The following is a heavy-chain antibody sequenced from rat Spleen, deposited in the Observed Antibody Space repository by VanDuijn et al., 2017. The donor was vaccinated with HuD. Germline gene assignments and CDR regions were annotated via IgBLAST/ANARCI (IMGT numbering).Heavy chain of an antibody. D-gene: IGHD4-4*01. V-gene: IGHV5-25*01. CDR3: ATRNSGDGSGFAY. CDR1: GFTFSNYD. J-gene: IGHJ3*01. CDR2: ISTSGGST. Sequence: EVQLVESGGGLVQPGRSLKLSCAASGFTFSNYDMAWVRQAPTKGLEWVASISTSGGSTYYRDSVKGRFTVSRDNAKSTLYLQMDSLRSEDTATYYCATRNSGDGSGFAYWGQGTLVTVSS.